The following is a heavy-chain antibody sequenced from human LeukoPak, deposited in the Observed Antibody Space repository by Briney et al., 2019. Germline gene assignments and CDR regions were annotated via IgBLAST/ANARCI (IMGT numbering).Heavy chain of an antibody. CDR3: ARSGKLWFTETAFDI. V-gene: IGHV3-11*04. J-gene: IGHJ3*02. D-gene: IGHD5-18*01. CDR2: ISSRGSTI. CDR1: TFXXXY. Sequence: TFXXXYMSWVRQARGEGVEWGSYISSRGSTIYYADSVKGRFTISRNNAKNSLYLQMNSLRAEDTAVYYCARSGKLWFTETAFDIWGQGTMVTVSS.